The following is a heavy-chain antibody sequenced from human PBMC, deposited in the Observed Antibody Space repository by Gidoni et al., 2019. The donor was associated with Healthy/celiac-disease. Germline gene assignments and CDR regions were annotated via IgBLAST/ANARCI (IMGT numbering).Heavy chain of an antibody. J-gene: IGHJ4*02. CDR3: AKDIGGYSYGTFDY. D-gene: IGHD5-18*01. Sequence: EVQLVESGGGLVQPGRSLRLSCAASGFTFDDYAMHWVRQAPGKGLEWVSGISWNSGSIGYADSVKGRFTISRDNAKNSLYPQMNSLRAEDTALYYCAKDIGGYSYGTFDYWGQGTLVTVSS. V-gene: IGHV3-9*01. CDR1: GFTFDDYA. CDR2: ISWNSGSI.